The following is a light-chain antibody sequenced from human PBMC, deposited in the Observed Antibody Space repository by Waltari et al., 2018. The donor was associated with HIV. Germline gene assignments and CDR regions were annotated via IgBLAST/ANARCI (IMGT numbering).Light chain of an antibody. CDR3: QAWDNTVAV. CDR2: ERN. V-gene: IGLV3-1*01. CDR1: RLAGQI. Sequence: SYEVSQSDPVSVSPGQRATISCVGERLAGQIVTWYQHKPGRSPQLVIDERNRRASGIPDRFSASKSGKTATLTITGSQPADEGQYFCQAWDNTVAVFGGGTKVTVL. J-gene: IGLJ2*01.